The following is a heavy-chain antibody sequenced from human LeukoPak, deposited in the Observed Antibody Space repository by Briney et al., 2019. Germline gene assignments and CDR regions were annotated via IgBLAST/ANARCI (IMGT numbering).Heavy chain of an antibody. D-gene: IGHD5-18*01. J-gene: IGHJ4*02. V-gene: IGHV4-4*02. CDR3: ARLRGYSYGYADY. CDR1: GGSISSSNW. CDR2: IYHSGST. Sequence: SGTLSLTCAVSGGSISSSNWWSWVRQPPGKGLEWIGEIYHSGSTNYNPSLKSRVTISVDKSKNQFSLKLSSVTAADTAVYYCARLRGYSYGYADYWGQGTLVTVSS.